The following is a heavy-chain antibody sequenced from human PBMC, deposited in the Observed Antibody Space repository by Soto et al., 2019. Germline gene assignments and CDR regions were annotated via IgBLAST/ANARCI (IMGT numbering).Heavy chain of an antibody. D-gene: IGHD6-13*01. CDR1: GFIFTSYT. CDR2: VSGSGDNT. CDR3: AKESSSYQYFQH. Sequence: EVQLLESGGGLVQPGGSLRLSCAASGFIFTSYTINWVRQAPGKGLEWLSGVSGSGDNTYYADPVKGRFTISRDNSRNTLLLQMNSLRAEDTAVYYCAKESSSYQYFQHWGQGTLVTVSS. V-gene: IGHV3-23*01. J-gene: IGHJ1*01.